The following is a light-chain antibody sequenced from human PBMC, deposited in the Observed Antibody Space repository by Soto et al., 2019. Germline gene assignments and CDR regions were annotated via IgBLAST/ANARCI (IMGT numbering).Light chain of an antibody. J-gene: IGKJ5*01. V-gene: IGKV3-11*01. CDR1: QSVSSN. CDR3: QHRSSWPIT. Sequence: EIVMTQSPAILSVSPGERATLSCRASQSVSSNLAWYQQKPGQAPRLLIYGASNRATGIPARFSGSGSGTDFTLTISSLEPEDFAVYYCQHRSSWPITFGQGTRLEI. CDR2: GAS.